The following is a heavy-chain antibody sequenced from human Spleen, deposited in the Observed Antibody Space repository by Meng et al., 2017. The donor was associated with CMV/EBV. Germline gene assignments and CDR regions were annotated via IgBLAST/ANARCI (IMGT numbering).Heavy chain of an antibody. Sequence: ESLKISCAASGFTSSSYAMSWIRQPPGKGLEWIGAINHSGRANYNPSLKSRVTISADTSKNQFSLRLTSVTAADTAVYYCASSLSGDLGEAYFYYAMDVWGQGTTVTVSS. J-gene: IGHJ6*02. CDR2: INHSGRA. D-gene: IGHD7-27*01. CDR1: GFTSSSYA. CDR3: ASSLSGDLGEAYFYYAMDV. V-gene: IGHV4-34*08.